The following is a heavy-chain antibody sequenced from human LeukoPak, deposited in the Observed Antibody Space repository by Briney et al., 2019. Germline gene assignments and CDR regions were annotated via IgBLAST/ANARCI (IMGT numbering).Heavy chain of an antibody. CDR1: GFTFSSYA. Sequence: GGSLRLSCAASGFTFSSYAMSWVRQAPGKGLEWVSAISGSGGGTYYADSVKGRFTISRDNSKNTLYLQMNSLRAEDTAVYYCAKDQVATTRKAVDYWGQGTLVTVSS. D-gene: IGHD5-12*01. J-gene: IGHJ4*02. V-gene: IGHV3-23*01. CDR2: ISGSGGGT. CDR3: AKDQVATTRKAVDY.